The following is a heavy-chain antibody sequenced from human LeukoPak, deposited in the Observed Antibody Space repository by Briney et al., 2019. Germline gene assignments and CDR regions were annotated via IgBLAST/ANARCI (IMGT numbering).Heavy chain of an antibody. CDR1: GGSISSNSYY. Sequence: PSETLSLTCTVSGGSISSNSYYWVWHRQPPGKGRVGIGSNYYRGSTYYNPSLKSPVTISVDTTQNQFSLKLSSVTAADTAVYYCARKDIVVVQAANWDYWGQGTLVTVSS. V-gene: IGHV4-39*01. CDR2: NYYRGST. CDR3: ARKDIVVVQAANWDY. D-gene: IGHD2-2*01. J-gene: IGHJ4*02.